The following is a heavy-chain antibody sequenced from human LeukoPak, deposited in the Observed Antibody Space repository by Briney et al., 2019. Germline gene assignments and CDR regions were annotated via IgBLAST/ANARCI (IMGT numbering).Heavy chain of an antibody. CDR2: IYQSGTT. V-gene: IGHV4-38-2*02. J-gene: IGHJ3*02. Sequence: SETLSLTCTVSGYSISRAYYWGWIRQPPGKGLEWIGSIYQSGTTYYNPSLKSRVTISIDTSQNQFSLKLSSLTAAVTAVYYCARGEGPGIPIIWGQGTMVTVSS. D-gene: IGHD3-10*01. CDR3: ARGEGPGIPII. CDR1: GYSISRAYY.